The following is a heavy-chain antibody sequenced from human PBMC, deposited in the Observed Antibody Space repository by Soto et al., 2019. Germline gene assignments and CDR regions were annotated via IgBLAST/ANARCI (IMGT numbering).Heavy chain of an antibody. CDR2: ISYDGTNK. Sequence: QVKLVQSGGGEVQPGRSLRLSCAASGFTFSTYGMHWVRQAPGKGLEWVALISYDGTNKYYGDSVKGRFTISRDNSKNTVYLQMNSLRAEDTAVYYCAKQFGTGWYYFDHWGQGTVVTVSS. J-gene: IGHJ4*02. CDR1: GFTFSTYG. CDR3: AKQFGTGWYYFDH. D-gene: IGHD6-19*01. V-gene: IGHV3-30*18.